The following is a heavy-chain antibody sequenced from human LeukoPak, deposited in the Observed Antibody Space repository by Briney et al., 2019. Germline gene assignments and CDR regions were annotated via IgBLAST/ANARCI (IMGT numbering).Heavy chain of an antibody. CDR2: IYPGDSDT. Sequence: GESLQISCKGSGYSFTSYWIGWVRQMAGKGLDWMGIIYPGDSDTRYSPSFQGQVTISADKSISTAYLQWSSLKASDTAMYYCARQEVGLRFSFFDYWGQGTLVTVSS. CDR1: GYSFTSYW. CDR3: ARQEVGLRFSFFDY. J-gene: IGHJ4*02. V-gene: IGHV5-51*01. D-gene: IGHD4-17*01.